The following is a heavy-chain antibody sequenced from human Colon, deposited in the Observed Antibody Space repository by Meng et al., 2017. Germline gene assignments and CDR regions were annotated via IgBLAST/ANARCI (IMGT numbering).Heavy chain of an antibody. CDR1: GFTFTGYT. V-gene: IGHV1-3*01. CDR2: INAADGST. J-gene: IGHJ4*02. D-gene: IGHD6-19*01. CDR3: ARGAITRTATALGW. Sequence: QVQFVQYGAEVKKPGASVKLSCKTSGFTFTGYTLHWVRQAPGQSLEWMGWINAADGSTKYSQKFLDRVTITRDTSASTVYMELSSLTSEDTAVYYCARGAITRTATALGWWGQGTLVTVSS.